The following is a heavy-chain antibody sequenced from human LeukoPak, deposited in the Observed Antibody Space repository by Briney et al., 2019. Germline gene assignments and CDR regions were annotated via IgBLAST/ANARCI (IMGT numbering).Heavy chain of an antibody. V-gene: IGHV3-30-3*01. CDR3: ASLYNPDAFDI. Sequence: PGGFLRLSCAASGFTFSSYAMHWVRQAPGKRLEWVAVISYDGSNKYYADSVKGRFTISRDNSKNTLYLQMNSLRAEDTAVYYCASLYNPDAFDIWGQGTMVTVSS. CDR1: GFTFSSYA. J-gene: IGHJ3*02. D-gene: IGHD1-14*01. CDR2: ISYDGSNK.